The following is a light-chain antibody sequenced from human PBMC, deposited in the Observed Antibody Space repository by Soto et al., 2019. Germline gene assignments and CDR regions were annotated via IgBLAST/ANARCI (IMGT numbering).Light chain of an antibody. CDR3: QYYDSSRT. V-gene: IGKV3-20*01. CDR1: QDVASTY. CDR2: GAS. J-gene: IGKJ1*01. Sequence: IVLTQSPDTLSLSPGERATLSCRASQDVASTYLAWYQQKPGQAPRLLIYGASGRVAGVAERFSGSGSGTQFTLTISRLEPEDFAVYYCQYYDSSRTFAQGTRVEI.